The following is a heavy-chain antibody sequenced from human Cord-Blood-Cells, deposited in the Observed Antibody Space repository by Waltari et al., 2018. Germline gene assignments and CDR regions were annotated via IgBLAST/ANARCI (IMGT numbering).Heavy chain of an antibody. CDR1: GGSFSGYY. Sequence: QVQLQQWGAGLLKPSETLSLTCAVYGGSFSGYYWSWIRQPPGKGLVWIGEINHSGSTNYNPSLKSRVTISVDTSKNQFSLKLSSVTAADTAVYYCARRAAAIYWGQGTLVTVSS. V-gene: IGHV4-34*01. CDR3: ARRAAAIY. CDR2: INHSGST. D-gene: IGHD2-2*01. J-gene: IGHJ4*02.